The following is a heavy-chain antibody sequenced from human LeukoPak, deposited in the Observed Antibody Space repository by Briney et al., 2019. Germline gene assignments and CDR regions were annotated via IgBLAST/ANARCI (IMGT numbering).Heavy chain of an antibody. J-gene: IGHJ4*02. Sequence: GGSLRLSCAASGFTFDDYAMHWVRQAPGKGLEWVSGISWNSGSIGYADSVKGRFTISRDNAKNSLYLQMNSLRAEDTALYYCAKEGACSSTSCPFDYWGQGTLVTVSS. V-gene: IGHV3-9*01. CDR1: GFTFDDYA. D-gene: IGHD2-2*01. CDR3: AKEGACSSTSCPFDY. CDR2: ISWNSGSI.